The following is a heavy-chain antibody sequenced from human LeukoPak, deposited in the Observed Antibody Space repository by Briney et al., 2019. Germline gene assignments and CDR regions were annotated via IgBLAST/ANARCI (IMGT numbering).Heavy chain of an antibody. CDR1: GFTFSSYS. Sequence: PGGSLRLSCAASGFTFSSYSMNWVRQAPGKGLEWVSSISSSSSYIYYADSVKGRFTISRDNAKNSLYLQMNSLRAEDTAGYYCASEGAAASVYMGVWGKGTTVTVSS. CDR3: ASEGAAASVYMGV. CDR2: ISSSSSYI. J-gene: IGHJ6*03. V-gene: IGHV3-21*01. D-gene: IGHD6-13*01.